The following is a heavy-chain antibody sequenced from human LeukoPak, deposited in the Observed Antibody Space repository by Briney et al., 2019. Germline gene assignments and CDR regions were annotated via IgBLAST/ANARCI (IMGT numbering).Heavy chain of an antibody. J-gene: IGHJ4*02. D-gene: IGHD1-26*01. V-gene: IGHV3-74*01. Sequence: GGSLRLSCAASGFTFSSYMMHWVRQAPGEGLVWVSHIPNDGTIRYAHSLKGRFTISRHNAKNTLYLQMNRLRAEETAVYYCARDWRGSRDYWVQGTLVTVSS. CDR1: GFTFSSYM. CDR2: IPNDGTI. CDR3: ARDWRGSRDY.